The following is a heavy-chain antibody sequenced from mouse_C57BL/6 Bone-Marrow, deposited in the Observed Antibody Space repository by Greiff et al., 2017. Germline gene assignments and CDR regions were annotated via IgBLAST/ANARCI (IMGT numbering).Heavy chain of an antibody. V-gene: IGHV1-63*01. CDR3: ARVTTVVATDWYFDV. CDR2: IYPGGGYT. J-gene: IGHJ1*03. D-gene: IGHD1-1*01. Sequence: VQLQQSGAELVRPGTSVKMSCKASGYTFTNYWIGWAKQRPGHGLEWIGDIYPGGGYTNYNEKFKGKATLTADTSSSTAYMQFSSLTSEDSAIYYCARVTTVVATDWYFDVWGTGTTVTVSS. CDR1: GYTFTNYW.